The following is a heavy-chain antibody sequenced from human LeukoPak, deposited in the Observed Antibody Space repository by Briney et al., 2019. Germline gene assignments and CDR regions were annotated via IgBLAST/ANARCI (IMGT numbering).Heavy chain of an antibody. CDR3: ARDLWADYYYMDV. V-gene: IGHV3-48*04. D-gene: IGHD1-26*01. J-gene: IGHJ6*03. Sequence: GGSLRLSCAASGFTFSSYGIHWVRQAPGKGLEWVSYISSSGSTIYYADSVKGRFTISRDNAKNSLYLQMNSLRAEDTAVYYCARDLWADYYYMDVWGKGTTVTISS. CDR2: ISSSGSTI. CDR1: GFTFSSYG.